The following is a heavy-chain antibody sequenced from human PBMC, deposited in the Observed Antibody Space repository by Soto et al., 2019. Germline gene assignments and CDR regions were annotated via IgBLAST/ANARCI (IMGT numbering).Heavy chain of an antibody. Sequence: LSLTCTVSGGSISSGGYYWSWIRQHPGKGLEWIGYIYYSGSTYYNPSLKSRVTISVDTSKNQFSLKLSSVTAADTAVYYCARFRSSGWYEDYYGMDVWGQGTTVTVSS. CDR2: IYYSGST. CDR1: GGSISSGGYY. V-gene: IGHV4-31*03. CDR3: ARFRSSGWYEDYYGMDV. J-gene: IGHJ6*02. D-gene: IGHD6-19*01.